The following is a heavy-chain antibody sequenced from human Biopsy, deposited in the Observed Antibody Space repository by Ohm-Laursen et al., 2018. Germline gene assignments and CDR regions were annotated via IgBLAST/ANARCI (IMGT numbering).Heavy chain of an antibody. CDR3: ALQSVAQMKNFDY. CDR2: ISPKSGGT. V-gene: IGHV1-2*02. D-gene: IGHD6-19*01. J-gene: IGHJ4*02. CDR1: GFSFTGYY. Sequence: SSVKVSCKASGFSFTGYYIHWVRQAPGQGLEWMGWISPKSGGTNYAQKFQGNITMTKNTSMSTAYMEMGRLRSDDTAVYYCALQSVAQMKNFDYWGQGTLVTVSS.